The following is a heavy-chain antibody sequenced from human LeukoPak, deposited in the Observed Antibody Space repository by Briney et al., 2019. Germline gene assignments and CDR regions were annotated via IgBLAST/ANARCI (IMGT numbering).Heavy chain of an antibody. CDR2: ISSSSSYT. CDR1: GFTFSDYY. V-gene: IGHV3-11*06. D-gene: IGHD1-1*01. CDR3: AREKSGTTSYYFDY. Sequence: GGSLRLSGAASGFTFSDYYMSWLRQAPGKGLEWVSYISSSSSYTNYADSVKGRFTISRDNAKNSLYLQMNSLRAEDTAVYYCAREKSGTTSYYFDYWGQGTLVTVSS. J-gene: IGHJ4*02.